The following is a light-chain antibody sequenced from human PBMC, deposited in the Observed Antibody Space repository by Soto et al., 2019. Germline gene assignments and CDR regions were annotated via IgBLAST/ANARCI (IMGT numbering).Light chain of an antibody. Sequence: QSALTQPPSVSGAPGQRVTISCTGSSSNIGAGYDVHWYQQLPGTAPKLLIYGNSNRPSGVPDRFSGSKSGTSASLAITGLQAEDEADYYRQSYDSSLYVFGGGTKLTVL. CDR1: SSNIGAGYD. J-gene: IGLJ2*01. V-gene: IGLV1-40*01. CDR2: GNS. CDR3: QSYDSSLYV.